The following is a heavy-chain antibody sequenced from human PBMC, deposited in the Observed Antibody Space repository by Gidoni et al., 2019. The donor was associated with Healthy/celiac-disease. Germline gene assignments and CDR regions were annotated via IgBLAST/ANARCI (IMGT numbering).Heavy chain of an antibody. CDR1: GFPFSSYA. CDR3: AKDQERDFWSGYYLPSYYFDY. CDR2: ISGSGGST. D-gene: IGHD3-3*01. J-gene: IGHJ4*02. Sequence: VQLLESGGGLVQPGGSLRLSCAASGFPFSSYAMSWVRQAPGKGLEWVSAISGSGGSTYYADSVKGRFTISRDNSKNTLYLQMNSLRAEDTAVYYCAKDQERDFWSGYYLPSYYFDYWGQGTLVTVSS. V-gene: IGHV3-23*01.